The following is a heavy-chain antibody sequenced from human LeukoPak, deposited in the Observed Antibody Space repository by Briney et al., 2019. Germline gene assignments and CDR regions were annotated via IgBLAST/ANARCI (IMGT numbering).Heavy chain of an antibody. CDR1: GFTFSSYG. D-gene: IGHD1-1*01. Sequence: GGSLRLSCAASGFTFSSYGMHWVRQAPGKGLEWVAVISYDGSNKYYADSVKGRFTISRDNSKNTLYLQMNSLRAEDTAVYYCARRSNGTYSNYGLDVWGQGTTVTVSS. CDR2: ISYDGSNK. J-gene: IGHJ6*02. V-gene: IGHV3-30*03. CDR3: ARRSNGTYSNYGLDV.